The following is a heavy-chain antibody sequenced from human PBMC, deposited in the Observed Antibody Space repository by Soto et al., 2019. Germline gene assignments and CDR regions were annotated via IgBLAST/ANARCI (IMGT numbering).Heavy chain of an antibody. Sequence: QVQLEQSGAEVKQPGASVKVSCKASGYSFTSYAIHWARQAPGQSLEWMGWINGGNGNTKYSQNFQGRVTITRDTSATTAYMELSSLRSEDTAVYYCARRATLPDYWGQGTLVTVSS. CDR2: INGGNGNT. CDR1: GYSFTSYA. CDR3: ARRATLPDY. V-gene: IGHV1-3*01. J-gene: IGHJ4*02.